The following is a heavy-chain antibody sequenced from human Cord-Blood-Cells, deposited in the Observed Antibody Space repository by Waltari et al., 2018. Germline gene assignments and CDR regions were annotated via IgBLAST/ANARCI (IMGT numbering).Heavy chain of an antibody. CDR3: ARSMAATKNYYYGMDV. J-gene: IGHJ6*02. CDR1: GGTFSSYA. CDR2: IIPIFGTA. D-gene: IGHD1-26*01. V-gene: IGHV1-69*01. Sequence: QVQLVQSGAEVKKPGSSVKVSCKASGGTFSSYAISWVRQAPEQGLEWMGGIIPIFGTANYAQKFQGRVTITADESTSTAYMELSSLRSEDTAVYYCARSMAATKNYYYGMDVWGQGTTVTVSS.